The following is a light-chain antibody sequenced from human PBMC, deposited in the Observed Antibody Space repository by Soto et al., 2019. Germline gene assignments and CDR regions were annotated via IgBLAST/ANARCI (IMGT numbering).Light chain of an antibody. CDR1: QSISSTY. V-gene: IGKV3-20*01. J-gene: IGKJ1*01. Sequence: EIVLTQSPGTLSLSPGERATLSCRASQSISSTYLAWYQQKPGQAPSLLIYGASSRATGVPDRFSGSGSGTDFTLTISRLEPEDFAVYYCQQYGSSIGTFGQGTKVEIK. CDR3: QQYGSSIGT. CDR2: GAS.